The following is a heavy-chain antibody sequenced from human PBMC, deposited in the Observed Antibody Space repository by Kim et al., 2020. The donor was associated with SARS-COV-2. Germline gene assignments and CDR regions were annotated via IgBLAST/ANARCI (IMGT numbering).Heavy chain of an antibody. CDR2: ISWNSGSI. V-gene: IGHV3-9*01. D-gene: IGHD2-15*01. CDR1: GFTFDDYA. CDR3: AKDLSAVVVVAGPLDYYYGMDV. Sequence: GGSLRLSCAASGFTFDDYAMHWVRQAPGKGLEWVSGISWNSGSIGYADSVKGRFTISRDNAKNSLYLQMKSLRAEDTALYYCAKDLSAVVVVAGPLDYYYGMDVWGQGTTVTVSS. J-gene: IGHJ6*02.